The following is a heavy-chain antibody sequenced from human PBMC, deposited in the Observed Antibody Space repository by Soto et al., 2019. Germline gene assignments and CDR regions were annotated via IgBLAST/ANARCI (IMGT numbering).Heavy chain of an antibody. CDR3: ARLLPTVAGTYYYYGMDV. CDR1: GGTFSNYA. J-gene: IGHJ6*02. CDR2: IIPIFGTA. V-gene: IGHV1-69*01. Sequence: QVQLVQSGAEVRKPGSSVKASCKASGGTFSNYAISWVRQAPGQGLEWMGGIIPIFGTANNAQTFQDRVTITADDSTSTAYMELSSLRSEDTAVYYCARLLPTVAGTYYYYGMDVWGQGTTVIVSS. D-gene: IGHD6-19*01.